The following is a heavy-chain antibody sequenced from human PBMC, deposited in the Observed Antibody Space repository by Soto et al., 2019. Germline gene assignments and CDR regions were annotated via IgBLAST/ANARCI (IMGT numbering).Heavy chain of an antibody. CDR1: GGSISSDNW. D-gene: IGHD3-10*01. Sequence: SETLSLTCAVSGGSISSDNWWSWVRQPPGKGLEWIGEMYHSGNTNYNPSLKSRVTISVDKSKNQFSMKMTSVTAADTALYYCARASASSMLRGVIINWGQGTQVTSPQ. J-gene: IGHJ4*02. CDR3: ARASASSMLRGVIIN. V-gene: IGHV4-4*02. CDR2: MYHSGNT.